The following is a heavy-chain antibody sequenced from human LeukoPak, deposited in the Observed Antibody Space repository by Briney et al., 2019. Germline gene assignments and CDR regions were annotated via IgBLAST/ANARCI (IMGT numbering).Heavy chain of an antibody. D-gene: IGHD5-18*01. Sequence: GSLRLSRAGSWFTLNSHSMNLVRPAPGKGLEWVSFISSSSSYIYYADSVKGRFTISRDNAKNSLYLQMSSLRAEDTAMYYCARGSSGYSYILSYWGQGALVTVSS. CDR2: ISSSSSYI. CDR1: WFTLNSHS. CDR3: ARGSSGYSYILSY. V-gene: IGHV3-21*01. J-gene: IGHJ4*02.